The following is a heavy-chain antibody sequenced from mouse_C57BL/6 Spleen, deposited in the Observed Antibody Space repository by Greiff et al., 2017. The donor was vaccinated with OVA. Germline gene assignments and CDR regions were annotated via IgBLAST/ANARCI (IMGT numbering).Heavy chain of an antibody. V-gene: IGHV1-19*01. CDR3: AREETGTDY. J-gene: IGHJ2*01. CDR1: GYTFTDYY. D-gene: IGHD4-1*01. Sequence: VQLQQSGPVLVKPGASVTMSCKASGYTFTDYYMNWVKQSHGKSLEWIGVINPYNGGTSYNQKFKGKATLTVDKSSSTAYMELNSLTSEDSAVYYCAREETGTDYWGQGTTLTVSS. CDR2: INPYNGGT.